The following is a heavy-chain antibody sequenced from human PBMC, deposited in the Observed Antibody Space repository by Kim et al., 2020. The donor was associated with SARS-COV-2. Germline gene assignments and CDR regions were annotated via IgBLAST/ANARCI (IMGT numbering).Heavy chain of an antibody. Sequence: GGSLRLSCAASGFTFSSYWMSWVRQAPGKGLEWVANIKQDGSEKYYVDSVKGRFTISRDNAKNSLYLQMNSLRAEDTAVYYCARNTLGGSSPVGYYYYYGMDVWGQGKTVTVSS. CDR1: GFTFSSYW. V-gene: IGHV3-7*01. D-gene: IGHD1-26*01. CDR2: IKQDGSEK. CDR3: ARNTLGGSSPVGYYYYYGMDV. J-gene: IGHJ6*02.